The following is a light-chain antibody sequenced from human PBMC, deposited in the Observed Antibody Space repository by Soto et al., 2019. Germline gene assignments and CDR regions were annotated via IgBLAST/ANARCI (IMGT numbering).Light chain of an antibody. Sequence: QSALTQPASVSGSPGQSITISCTGTSSDVGSYNLVSWYQQHPGKAPKLMIYEANKRPSGVSNRFSGSKSGNTASLTISGLQPEDEAEYNCSSYAGYSTSVVFGGGTKLTVL. CDR2: EAN. CDR1: SSDVGSYNL. CDR3: SSYAGYSTSVV. V-gene: IGLV2-23*01. J-gene: IGLJ2*01.